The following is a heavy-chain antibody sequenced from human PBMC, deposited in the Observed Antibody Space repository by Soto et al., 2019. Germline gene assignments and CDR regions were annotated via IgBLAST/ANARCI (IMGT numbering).Heavy chain of an antibody. CDR2: LHSGGDT. CDR3: ARDGPYYYASRMDV. J-gene: IGHJ6*02. CDR1: GIPVSSNY. V-gene: IGHV3-53*04. D-gene: IGHD3-10*01. Sequence: EVQLVESGGGLVQPGGSLRLSCAASGIPVSSNYMTWVRQAPGKGREWVSVLHSGGDTYYANSVKGRFTISRHDSTNTLFLQMNSLTPEDTDVYYCARDGPYYYASRMDVWGQGTTVTVSS.